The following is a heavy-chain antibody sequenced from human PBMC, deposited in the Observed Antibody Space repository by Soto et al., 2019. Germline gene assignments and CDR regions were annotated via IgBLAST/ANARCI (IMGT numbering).Heavy chain of an antibody. CDR1: GFTFTSSA. CDR2: IVVGSGNT. D-gene: IGHD5-12*01. CDR3: AAGVTYDGNFDI. Sequence: SVKVSCKASGFTFTSSAMQWVRQARGQRLEWIGWIVVGSGNTNYAQKFQERVSITRDLSTRTAYMELSSLRSEDTAVYYCAAGVTYDGNFDIWGQGTMVTVSS. V-gene: IGHV1-58*02. J-gene: IGHJ3*02.